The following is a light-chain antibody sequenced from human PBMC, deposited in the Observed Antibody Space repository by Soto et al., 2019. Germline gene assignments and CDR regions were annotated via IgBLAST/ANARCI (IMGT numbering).Light chain of an antibody. CDR1: SSDVGGYNY. J-gene: IGLJ2*01. CDR2: EVS. Sequence: QSALTQPASVSGSPGQSITISCTGTSSDVGGYNYVSWNQQHPGKAPKLMIYEVSNRPSGVSNRFSGSKSGNTASLTISGLQAEDEADYYCSSYTSSSTVVFGGGTKVTVL. V-gene: IGLV2-14*01. CDR3: SSYTSSSTVV.